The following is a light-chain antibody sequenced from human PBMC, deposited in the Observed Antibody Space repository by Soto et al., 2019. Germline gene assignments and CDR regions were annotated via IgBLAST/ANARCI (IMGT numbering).Light chain of an antibody. CDR2: AAS. V-gene: IGKV1-39*01. CDR3: QESFSNYPA. J-gene: IGKJ2*01. CDR1: QSISSY. Sequence: DIQMTQSASSLSASVGDRVTITCRASQSISSYLNWYQQIPGKAPKLLIYAASSLLSGVPSRFSGTGSGTDFTLTISSLQPEDFATYYCQESFSNYPAFGQGTKVDIK.